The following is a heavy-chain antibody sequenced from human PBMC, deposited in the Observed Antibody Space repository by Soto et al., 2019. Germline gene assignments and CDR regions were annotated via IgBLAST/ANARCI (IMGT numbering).Heavy chain of an antibody. CDR1: GFTFGSYA. D-gene: IGHD7-27*01. J-gene: IGHJ4*02. Sequence: PGGSLRLSCAASGFTFGSYAMHWVRQAPGKGLDWVAVISYDGSNKYYADSVKCRFTISRYNSKNTLYLKMNSLRAEDTAVYYCARFNWGLDYWGQGTQVTVS. V-gene: IGHV3-30-3*01. CDR2: ISYDGSNK. CDR3: ARFNWGLDY.